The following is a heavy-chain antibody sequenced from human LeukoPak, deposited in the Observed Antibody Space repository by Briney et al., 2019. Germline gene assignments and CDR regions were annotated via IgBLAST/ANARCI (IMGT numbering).Heavy chain of an antibody. D-gene: IGHD5-18*01. CDR1: GYIYTSYW. V-gene: IGHV5-51*01. J-gene: IGHJ6*03. CDR2: IYPGDSDT. CDR3: ARLDTAMVDYYYMDV. Sequence: GESLKISCNSSGYIYTSYWIGWMRQMPGKGLEWMGIIYPGDSDTRYSPSFQGQVTISADKSISTAYLQWSSLKASDTAMYYCARLDTAMVDYYYMDVWGKGTTVTVSS.